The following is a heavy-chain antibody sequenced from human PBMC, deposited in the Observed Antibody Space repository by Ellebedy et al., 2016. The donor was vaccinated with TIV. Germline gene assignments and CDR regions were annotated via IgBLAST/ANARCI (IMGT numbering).Heavy chain of an antibody. CDR1: GYKLTNYW. V-gene: IGHV5-51*01. Sequence: GESLKISCRGSGYKLTNYWIGWVRQMPGKGLEWIGIIYPGDSNTMYSPSFQGQVTISADKSSSTAYLQWSSLKASDTAMYYCARQGGGSTNSDYWGQGTLVTVSS. CDR2: IYPGDSNT. CDR3: ARQGGGSTNSDY. D-gene: IGHD3-10*01. J-gene: IGHJ4*02.